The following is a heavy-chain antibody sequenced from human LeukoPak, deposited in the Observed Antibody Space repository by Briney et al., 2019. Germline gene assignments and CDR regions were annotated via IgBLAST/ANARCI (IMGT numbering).Heavy chain of an antibody. CDR2: ITNSGGNT. D-gene: IGHD6-6*01. CDR3: AKDRVGNSYLFDS. V-gene: IGHV3-23*01. J-gene: IGHJ4*02. Sequence: GGSLRLSCAAAGFTFSSYAMSWVRQAPGKGQEWVSGITNSGGNTYYADSVKGRFTISRDNSKNTLYLQMNSLRAEDTAVYYCAKDRVGNSYLFDSWGQGTLVTVSS. CDR1: GFTFSSYA.